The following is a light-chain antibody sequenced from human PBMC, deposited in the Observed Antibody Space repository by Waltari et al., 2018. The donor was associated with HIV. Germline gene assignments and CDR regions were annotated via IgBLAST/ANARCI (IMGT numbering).Light chain of an antibody. Sequence: QSALTQPPSVSGSPGQSVTISCTGTSSDVGSYNLVSWYQQSPGTAPKLMVYGVTYRPSGVPERFSGSKSGNTASLTISGHQAEDEADYYCSSLTSSSTVVFGGGTKLTVL. J-gene: IGLJ3*02. V-gene: IGLV2-18*02. CDR3: SSLTSSSTVV. CDR1: SSDVGSYNL. CDR2: GVT.